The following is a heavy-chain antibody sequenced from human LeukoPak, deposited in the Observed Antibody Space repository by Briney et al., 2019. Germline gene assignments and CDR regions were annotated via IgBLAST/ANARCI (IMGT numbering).Heavy chain of an antibody. J-gene: IGHJ3*02. CDR3: AKPKLGYNWTLPTAFDI. D-gene: IGHD1-20*01. V-gene: IGHV1-46*01. CDR2: INPSGGST. CDR1: GYTFTSYY. Sequence: ASVKVSCKASGYTFTSYYMHWVRQAPGQGLEWMGIINPSGGSTSYAQKFQGRVTMTRDTSTSTVYMELSSLRSEDTAVYYCAKPKLGYNWTLPTAFDIWGQGTMVTVSS.